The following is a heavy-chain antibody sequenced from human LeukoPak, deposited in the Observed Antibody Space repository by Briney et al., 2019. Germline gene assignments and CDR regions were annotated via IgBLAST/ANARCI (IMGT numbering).Heavy chain of an antibody. CDR1: GGSISGYY. CDR2: IYYSGYT. D-gene: IGHD3/OR15-3a*01. J-gene: IGHJ4*02. V-gene: IGHV4-59*08. Sequence: SETLSLTCTVSGGSISGYYWSWMRQPPRKGLEWIGHIYYSGYTNFNPSLKSRVTISVDTSKNQFSLKLSSVTAADTAVYYCASGEFRHGLQVDYWGQGTLVAVSS. CDR3: ASGEFRHGLQVDY.